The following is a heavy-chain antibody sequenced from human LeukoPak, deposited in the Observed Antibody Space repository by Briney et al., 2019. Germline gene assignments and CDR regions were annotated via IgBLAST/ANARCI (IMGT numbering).Heavy chain of an antibody. Sequence: SETLSLTCTVSGGSISSYYWSWIRQPPGKGLEWIGYIYYSGSTNYNPSLKSRVTISVDTSKNQFSLKLGSVTAADTAVYYCARGGSSGAFDIWGQGTMVTVSS. CDR3: ARGGSSGAFDI. CDR2: IYYSGST. J-gene: IGHJ3*02. CDR1: GGSISSYY. V-gene: IGHV4-59*01. D-gene: IGHD1-26*01.